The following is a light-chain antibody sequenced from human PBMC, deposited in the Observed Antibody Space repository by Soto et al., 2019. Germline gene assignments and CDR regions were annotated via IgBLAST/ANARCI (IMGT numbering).Light chain of an antibody. J-gene: IGLJ2*01. V-gene: IGLV1-44*01. CDR1: SSKIGSHT. Sequence: QSALTQPPSASGTPGQTIAISCSGGSSKIGSHTVNWYQQLPGTAPRLLIYSNTQRPSGVPDRFSGSKSGTSASLAISGLQSEYEGDYYCAAWDDSLNGVVFGGGTKLTVL. CDR2: SNT. CDR3: AAWDDSLNGVV.